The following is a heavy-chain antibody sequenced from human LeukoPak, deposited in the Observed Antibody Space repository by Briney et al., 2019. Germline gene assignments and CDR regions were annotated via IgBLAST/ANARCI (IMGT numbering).Heavy chain of an antibody. CDR2: INPANGNT. CDR1: GYPFRSYV. CDR3: ARDGYDADGYLDY. D-gene: IGHD5-12*01. V-gene: IGHV1-3*01. J-gene: IGHJ4*02. Sequence: GASVKVSCKASGYPFRSYVIHWLRQAPGQGLEWIGWINPANGNTKYSRNFQGGVTITRDTSASVVYMELSSLRYEDTAVYYCARDGYDADGYLDYWGQGALVPVSS.